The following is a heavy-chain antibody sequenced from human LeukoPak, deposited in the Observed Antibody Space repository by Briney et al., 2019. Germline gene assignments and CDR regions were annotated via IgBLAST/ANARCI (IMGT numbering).Heavy chain of an antibody. CDR3: ARDLRYSSGWYWGYYYYYGMDV. J-gene: IGHJ6*04. D-gene: IGHD6-19*01. V-gene: IGHV4-59*01. CDR2: IYYSGST. CDR1: GGSISSYY. Sequence: PSETLSLTCTVSGGSISSYYWSWIRQPPGKGLEWIGYIYYSGSTNYNPSLKSRVTISVDTSKNQFSLKLSSVTAADTAVYYCARDLRYSSGWYWGYYYYYGMDVWGKGTTVTVSS.